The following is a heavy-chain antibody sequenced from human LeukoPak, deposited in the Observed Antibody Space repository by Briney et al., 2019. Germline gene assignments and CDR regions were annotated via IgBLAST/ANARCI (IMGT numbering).Heavy chain of an antibody. CDR3: ASMDILVLPAASFDY. Sequence: SQTLSLTCAISGDSVSSDNAAWNWIRQSPSRGLEWLGRTYYRSKWYNDYAVSVKSRITINPDIFKNQFSLQLTSVTAADTAVYYCASMDILVLPAASFDYWGQGTLVTVSS. J-gene: IGHJ4*02. V-gene: IGHV6-1*01. CDR2: TYYRSKWYN. CDR1: GDSVSSDNAA. D-gene: IGHD2-2*03.